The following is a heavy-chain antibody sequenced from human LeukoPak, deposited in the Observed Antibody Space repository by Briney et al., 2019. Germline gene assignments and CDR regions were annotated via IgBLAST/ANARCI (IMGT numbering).Heavy chain of an antibody. CDR2: IYPGDSDT. J-gene: IGHJ4*02. Sequence: GASLKLSFKGSGYSFTIYWIGWVRQRPGKGLEWMGIIYPGDSDTRYSPSFQGQVTISADKSISTAYLQWSSLKASDTAMYYCARLGGRWLQLDRDFDYWGQGTLVTVSS. D-gene: IGHD5-24*01. CDR3: ARLGGRWLQLDRDFDY. CDR1: GYSFTIYW. V-gene: IGHV5-51*01.